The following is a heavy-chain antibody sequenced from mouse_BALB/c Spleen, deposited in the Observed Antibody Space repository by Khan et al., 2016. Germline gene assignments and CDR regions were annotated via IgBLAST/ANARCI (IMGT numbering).Heavy chain of an antibody. J-gene: IGHJ4*01. Sequence: EVELVESGGGLVQPGGSLKLSCAASGFTFSSYTMSWVRQTPEKRLEWVAYISNGGGSTYYPDTVKGRFTISRDNAKNTLYLQMSSLKSEDTAMXYCARRDWDEGYAMDYWGQGTSVTVSS. CDR3: ARRDWDEGYAMDY. CDR2: ISNGGGST. V-gene: IGHV5-12-2*01. D-gene: IGHD4-1*01. CDR1: GFTFSSYT.